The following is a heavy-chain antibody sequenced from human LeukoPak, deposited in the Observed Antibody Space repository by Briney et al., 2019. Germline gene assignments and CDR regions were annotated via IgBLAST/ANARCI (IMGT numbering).Heavy chain of an antibody. D-gene: IGHD2-2*01. CDR3: ARGRVPAAIGWFDP. J-gene: IGHJ5*02. CDR1: GGSFSGYY. V-gene: IGHV4-34*01. CDR2: INHSGST. Sequence: PSETLSLTCAVYGGSFSGYYWSWIRQPPGKGLEWIGEINHSGSTNYNPSLKSRVTISVDTSKNQFSLKLSSVTAADTAVYYCARGRVPAAIGWFDPWGQGTLVTVSS.